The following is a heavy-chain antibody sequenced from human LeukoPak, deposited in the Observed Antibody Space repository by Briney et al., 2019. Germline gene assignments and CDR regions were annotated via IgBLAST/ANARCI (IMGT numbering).Heavy chain of an antibody. J-gene: IGHJ4*02. D-gene: IGHD3/OR15-3a*01. V-gene: IGHV3-48*01. CDR2: IGTSSSFM. CDR1: GFTFANSA. Sequence: GGSLRLSCAASGFTFANSAMNWVRQGPEKGLEWVAYIGTSSSFMEYADSAKGRFTISRDDAQNSVYLQMNTLRVEDTAVYYCARDLWTPHDWGQGILVTVSS. CDR3: ARDLWTPHD.